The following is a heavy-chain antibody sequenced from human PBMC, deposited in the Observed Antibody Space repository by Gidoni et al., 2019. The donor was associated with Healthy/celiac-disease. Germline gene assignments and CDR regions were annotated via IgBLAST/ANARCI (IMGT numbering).Heavy chain of an antibody. V-gene: IGHV4-39*01. CDR1: GGSISSSSYY. J-gene: IGHJ4*02. Sequence: QLQLQESGPGLVKPSETLSLTCTVSGGSISSSSYYWGWICQPPGKGLDWIGSIYYSGCTSYNPSLQSRFPISVDTANIQFALKLSSVTAADTAVYYCATSLPRIVGAPFVYCVQGTLVTVSS. D-gene: IGHD1-26*01. CDR3: ATSLPRIVGAPFVY. CDR2: IYYSGCT.